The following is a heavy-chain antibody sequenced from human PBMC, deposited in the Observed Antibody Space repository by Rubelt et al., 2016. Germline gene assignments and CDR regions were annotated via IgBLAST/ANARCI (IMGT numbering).Heavy chain of an antibody. D-gene: IGHD6-13*01. CDR2: IRSKTYGGTT. CDR3: SRGRSSSWYYFDC. Sequence: AMSWFRQAPGMELEWVGFIRSKTYGGTTEYAASVKGRFTISRDDSKSIAFLQMNSLKTEDTAVYYCSRGRSSSWYYFDCWGQGTLVTVSS. V-gene: IGHV3-49*03. CDR1: A. J-gene: IGHJ4*02.